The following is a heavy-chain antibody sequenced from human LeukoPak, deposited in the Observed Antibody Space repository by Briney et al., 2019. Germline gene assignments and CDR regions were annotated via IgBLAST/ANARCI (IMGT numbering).Heavy chain of an antibody. D-gene: IGHD5-24*01. CDR3: ARDRWGDGYNYFHAFDI. J-gene: IGHJ3*02. CDR2: INTNNGNP. V-gene: IGHV7-4-1*02. CDR1: GYTFTNYG. Sequence: ASVKVSCKTSGYTFTNYGLKWVRQAPGLGLEWMGWINTNNGNPTYAQGFTGRFVFSVDTSVSTTYLQISSLRAEDTAVYYCARDRWGDGYNYFHAFDIWGQGTMVTVSS.